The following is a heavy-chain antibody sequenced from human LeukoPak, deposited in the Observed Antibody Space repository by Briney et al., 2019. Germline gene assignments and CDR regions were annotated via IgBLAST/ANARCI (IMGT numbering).Heavy chain of an antibody. CDR2: MLYSGNT. Sequence: SETLSLTCIVSGGSISSGSHYWAWVRQPPGKGLEWIASMLYSGNTYYNPSLKSRVTISVDTSKNQFFLRLSSVTAADATVYYCARHLDSRGRYFDYWGQGTLVTVSS. CDR3: ARHLDSRGRYFDY. D-gene: IGHD3-22*01. J-gene: IGHJ4*02. CDR1: GGSISSGSHY. V-gene: IGHV4-39*01.